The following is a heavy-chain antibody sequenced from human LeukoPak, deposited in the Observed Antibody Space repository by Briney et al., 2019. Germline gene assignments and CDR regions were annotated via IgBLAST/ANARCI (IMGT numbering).Heavy chain of an antibody. V-gene: IGHV3-7*03. CDR2: IKQDGSEK. CDR3: AKDDDWGRFNH. D-gene: IGHD3-16*01. J-gene: IGHJ1*01. CDR1: GFTFSNYW. Sequence: GGSLRLSCAASGFTFSNYWMSWVRQAPGKGLEWVANIKQDGSEKYYVDSVKGRFTISRDNAENSLYLQMNSLRAEDTAMYYCAKDDDWGRFNHWGQGTLVTVSS.